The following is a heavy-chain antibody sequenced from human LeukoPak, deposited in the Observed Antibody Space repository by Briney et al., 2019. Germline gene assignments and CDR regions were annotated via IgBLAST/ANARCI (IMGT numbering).Heavy chain of an antibody. D-gene: IGHD4-17*01. CDR3: AAVSVDYGDSSFDF. Sequence: PGGSLRLSCAASGFTFSNAWMSWVRQAPGKGREWGGRIKSKTDGGTTDYAEPVKGRFTISRDDSKKTLYLQMNSLKTEDTALYYCAAVSVDYGDSSFDFWGQGTLVTVSS. CDR1: GFTFSNAW. V-gene: IGHV3-15*01. CDR2: IKSKTDGGTT. J-gene: IGHJ4*02.